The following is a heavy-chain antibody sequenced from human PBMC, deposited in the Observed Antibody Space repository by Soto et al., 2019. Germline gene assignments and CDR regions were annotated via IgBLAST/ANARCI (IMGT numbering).Heavy chain of an antibody. Sequence: QVTLKESGPVLVKPTETLTLTCTVSGFSLSNARMGVSWIRQPPGKALEWLAHIFSNDEKSYSTSLKSRLNISKDTSKSQVVLTMTNMDPVDTATSSCARTLYDSSGYYYYYGMDVWGQGTTVTVSS. CDR1: GFSLSNARMG. V-gene: IGHV2-26*01. CDR3: ARTLYDSSGYYYYYGMDV. J-gene: IGHJ6*02. D-gene: IGHD3-22*01. CDR2: IFSNDEK.